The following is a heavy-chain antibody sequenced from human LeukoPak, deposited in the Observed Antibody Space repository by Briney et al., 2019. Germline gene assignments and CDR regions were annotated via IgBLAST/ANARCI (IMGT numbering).Heavy chain of an antibody. V-gene: IGHV4-31*03. Sequence: SQTLSLTCTVSGGSISSGGYYWSWIRQHPGKGLEWIGYIYYSGSTYYNPSLKSRVTISVDTSKNQFSLKLSSVTAADTAVYYCARGVTMIVVVIHDWYFDLWGRGTLVTVSS. J-gene: IGHJ2*01. CDR1: GGSISSGGYY. CDR2: IYYSGST. D-gene: IGHD3-22*01. CDR3: ARGVTMIVVVIHDWYFDL.